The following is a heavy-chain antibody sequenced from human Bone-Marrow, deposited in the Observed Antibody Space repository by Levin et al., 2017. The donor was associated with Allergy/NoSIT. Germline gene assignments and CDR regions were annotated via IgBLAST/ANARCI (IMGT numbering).Heavy chain of an antibody. Sequence: PAASVKVSCKASGYTFADYYLHWFRQTPGQGLKWMGRLNANIGGTNYAQNFQGRVTITRDTSISTAYMELSRLTSDDTAVYYCARAHCSSADCWTLCYLWGQGTLVTVSS. J-gene: IGHJ5*02. D-gene: IGHD2-2*01. CDR2: LNANIGGT. CDR3: ARAHCSSADCWTLCYL. CDR1: GYTFADYY. V-gene: IGHV1-2*06.